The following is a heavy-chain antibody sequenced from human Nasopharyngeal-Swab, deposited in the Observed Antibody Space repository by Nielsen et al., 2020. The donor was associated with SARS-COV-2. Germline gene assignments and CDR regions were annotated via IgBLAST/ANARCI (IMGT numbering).Heavy chain of an antibody. CDR3: ARGHRSISMIVVVIATAHFYFDS. D-gene: IGHD3-22*01. Sequence: SQTLSLTRAVYGGSFSGYYWSWLRQPPGKGLEWSGEFNHSGTTSYNPSLKSRVTISSDTSKNQFSLKLSSVTAADTAVYYCARGHRSISMIVVVIATAHFYFDSWGRGTLVTVTS. J-gene: IGHJ4*02. CDR2: FNHSGTT. CDR1: GGSFSGYY. V-gene: IGHV4-34*01.